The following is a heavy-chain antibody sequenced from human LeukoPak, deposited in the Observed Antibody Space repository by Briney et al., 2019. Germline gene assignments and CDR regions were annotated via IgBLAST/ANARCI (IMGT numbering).Heavy chain of an antibody. CDR3: ARDVTMVRGVRAFDI. D-gene: IGHD3-10*01. V-gene: IGHV3-74*01. J-gene: IGHJ3*02. CDR2: INSDGSST. Sequence: GGSLRLSCAASGFTFSSYWMHWVRQAPGKGLVWVSRINSDGSSTSYADSVKGRFTISRDNAKNTLYLQMNSLRAEDTAVYYCARDVTMVRGVRAFDIWGQGTMVTVSS. CDR1: GFTFSSYW.